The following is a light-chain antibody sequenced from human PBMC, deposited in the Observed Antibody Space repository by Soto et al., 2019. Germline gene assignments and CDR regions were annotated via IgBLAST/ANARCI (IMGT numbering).Light chain of an antibody. CDR3: HQYHDIPFT. V-gene: IGKV1-33*01. Sequence: DIQMTQSPSSLSASVGDRVTITYQASQDISNFLIWYQQKPGKAPKLLIYDSSDLQTGVPSRFSGSGSGTHFSFTINTLQPEDFATYYCHQYHDIPFTFGQGTKLEIK. J-gene: IGKJ2*01. CDR1: QDISNF. CDR2: DSS.